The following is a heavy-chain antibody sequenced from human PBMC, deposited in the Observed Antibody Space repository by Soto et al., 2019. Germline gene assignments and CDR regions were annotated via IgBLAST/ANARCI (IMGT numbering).Heavy chain of an antibody. D-gene: IGHD2-21*01. V-gene: IGHV1-46*01. CDR1: GYTFTSYY. CDR3: AREDVAPYQMGPVDI. Sequence: AASVKVSCKASGYTFTSYYMHWVRQAPGQGLEWMGIINPSGGSTSYAQKFQGRVTMTRDTSTSTVYMELSSLRSEDTAVYYCAREDVAPYQMGPVDIWGQGTMVTVSS. CDR2: INPSGGST. J-gene: IGHJ3*02.